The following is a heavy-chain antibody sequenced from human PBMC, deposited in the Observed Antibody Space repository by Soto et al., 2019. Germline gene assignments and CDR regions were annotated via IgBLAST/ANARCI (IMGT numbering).Heavy chain of an antibody. CDR2: ISSNGGST. CDR1: GFTFSSYA. D-gene: IGHD2-15*01. J-gene: IGHJ6*02. V-gene: IGHV3-64*01. Sequence: EVQLVESGGGLVQPGGSLRLSCAASGFTFSSYAMHWVRQAPGKGLEYVSAISSNGGSTYYANSVKGRFTISRDNSKNTLYLQMGSLRAEDMAVYYCARAILETYGMDLWGQGTTVTVSS. CDR3: ARAILETYGMDL.